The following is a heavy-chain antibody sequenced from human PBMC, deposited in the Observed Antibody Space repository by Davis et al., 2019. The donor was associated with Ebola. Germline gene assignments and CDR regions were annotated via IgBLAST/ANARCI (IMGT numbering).Heavy chain of an antibody. D-gene: IGHD5-12*01. Sequence: AASVKVSCKASGYTFTSYDINWVRQVTGQGLEWMGWMNPNSGNTGYAQKFQGRVTMTRNTSISTAYMELSSLRSEDTAVYYCARGHSIVATTPDYYYYGMDVWGQGTTVTVSS. CDR3: ARGHSIVATTPDYYYYGMDV. J-gene: IGHJ6*02. V-gene: IGHV1-8*01. CDR1: GYTFTSYD. CDR2: MNPNSGNT.